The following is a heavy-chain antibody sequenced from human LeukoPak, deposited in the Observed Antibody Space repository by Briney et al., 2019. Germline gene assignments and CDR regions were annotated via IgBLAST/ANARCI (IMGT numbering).Heavy chain of an antibody. Sequence: PGGSLRLSCAASGFTFSSYVMTWVRQAPGKGLEWVSVISGSGDSTYYAVSVKGRFTISRDNSKNTLYLQMNSLRAEDTAVYYCAKSPRDGYNLFDYWGQGTLVTVSS. V-gene: IGHV3-23*01. CDR2: ISGSGDST. CDR3: AKSPRDGYNLFDY. CDR1: GFTFSSYV. D-gene: IGHD5-24*01. J-gene: IGHJ4*02.